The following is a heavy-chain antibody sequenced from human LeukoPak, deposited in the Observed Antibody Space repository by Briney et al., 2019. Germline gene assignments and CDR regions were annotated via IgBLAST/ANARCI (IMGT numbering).Heavy chain of an antibody. CDR3: AKDIAYYDFWSGHGDY. D-gene: IGHD3-3*01. V-gene: IGHV3-30*02. CDR1: GFTFSSYG. CDR2: IRYDGSNK. J-gene: IGHJ4*02. Sequence: PGGSLRLSCAASGFTFSSYGMHWVRQAPGKGLEWVAFIRYDGSNKYYADSVKGRFTISRDNSKNTLYLQMNSLRAEDTAVYYCAKDIAYYDFWSGHGDYWGQGTLVTVSS.